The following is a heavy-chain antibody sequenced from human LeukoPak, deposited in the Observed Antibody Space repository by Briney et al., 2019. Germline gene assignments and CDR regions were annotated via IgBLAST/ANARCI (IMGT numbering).Heavy chain of an antibody. Sequence: GGSLRLSCAASGFTFSSYAMSWVRQAPGKGLEWVSAISGSGGSTYYADSVKGRFTISRDNSKNTLYLQMNSLRAEDTAVYYCAKGLLLDTAMVRILSNWFDPWGQGTLVTVSS. V-gene: IGHV3-23*01. CDR3: AKGLLLDTAMVRILSNWFDP. J-gene: IGHJ5*02. D-gene: IGHD5-18*01. CDR1: GFTFSSYA. CDR2: ISGSGGST.